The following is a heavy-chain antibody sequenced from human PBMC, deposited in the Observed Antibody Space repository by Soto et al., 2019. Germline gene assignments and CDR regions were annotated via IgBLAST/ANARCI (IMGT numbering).Heavy chain of an antibody. D-gene: IGHD3-3*01. V-gene: IGHV4-59*01. CDR2: IYYSGST. CDR3: ARAYYDFWRGYVANDAFDI. CDR1: GGSISSYY. J-gene: IGHJ3*02. Sequence: SETLSLTCTVSGGSISSYYWSWIRQPPGKGLEWIGYIYYSGSTNYNPSLKSRVTISVDTSKNQFSLKLSSVTAADTAVYYCARAYYDFWRGYVANDAFDIWGQGTMVT.